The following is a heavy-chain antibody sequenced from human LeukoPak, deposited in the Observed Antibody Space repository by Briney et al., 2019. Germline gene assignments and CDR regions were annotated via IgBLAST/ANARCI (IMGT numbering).Heavy chain of an antibody. CDR3: ARDVGTPYVGDWGYDSSLNWFDP. Sequence: PGGSLRLSCAASGFTFSSFWMTWVRQAPGKGLEWVANIKQDGSEKYYVDSVKGRFTISRDNAKNSLYLQMNSLRAEDTAVYYCARDVGTPYVGDWGYDSSLNWFDPWGQGTLVTVSS. V-gene: IGHV3-7*01. D-gene: IGHD3-22*01. J-gene: IGHJ5*02. CDR1: GFTFSSFW. CDR2: IKQDGSEK.